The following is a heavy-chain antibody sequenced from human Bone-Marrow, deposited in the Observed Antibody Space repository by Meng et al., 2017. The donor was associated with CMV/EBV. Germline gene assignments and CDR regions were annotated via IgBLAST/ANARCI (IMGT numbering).Heavy chain of an antibody. V-gene: IGHV4-59*01. CDR1: GGSISSYY. D-gene: IGHD6-19*01. Sequence: GSLRLSCTVSGGSISSYYWSWIRQPPGKRLEWIGYIYYSGSTNYNPSLKSRVTISVDTSKNQFSLKLSSVTAADTAVYYCARVTTSSGWYGMDVWGQGTTVTVSS. CDR2: IYYSGST. CDR3: ARVTTSSGWYGMDV. J-gene: IGHJ6*02.